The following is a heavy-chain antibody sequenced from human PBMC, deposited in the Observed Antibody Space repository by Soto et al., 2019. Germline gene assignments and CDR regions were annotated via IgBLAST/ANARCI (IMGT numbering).Heavy chain of an antibody. CDR1: GFTFSNYC. CDR3: AKALQYSSSRDYFYYGMDV. V-gene: IGHV3-23*01. Sequence: GGSLRLSCAASGFTFSNYCMSWVRQAPGKGLEWVSGMNSGGRSYYADSVKGRFTISRDTSKNMLYLQMNSLRADDTAVFYCAKALQYSSSRDYFYYGMDVWGQGTTVTVS. J-gene: IGHJ6*02. D-gene: IGHD6-6*01. CDR2: MNSGGRS.